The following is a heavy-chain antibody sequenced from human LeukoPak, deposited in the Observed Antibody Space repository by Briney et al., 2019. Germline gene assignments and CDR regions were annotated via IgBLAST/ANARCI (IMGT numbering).Heavy chain of an antibody. D-gene: IGHD1-26*01. J-gene: IGHJ4*02. V-gene: IGHV3-23*01. CDR2: ISGGGGST. CDR1: GFTFTSYS. Sequence: GGSLRLSCAASGFTFTSYSMNWVRQAPGKGLEWVSTISGGGGSTYYADSVKGRFTISRDNSKNTLYLQVNSLRAEDMAVYYCAKGGKWDVTPFDYWGQGTLVTVSS. CDR3: AKGGKWDVTPFDY.